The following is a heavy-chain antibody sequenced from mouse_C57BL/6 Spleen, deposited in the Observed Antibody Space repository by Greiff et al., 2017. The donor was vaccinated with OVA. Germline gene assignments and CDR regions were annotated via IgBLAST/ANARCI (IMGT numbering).Heavy chain of an antibody. D-gene: IGHD2-4*01. CDR1: GFSLTSYG. V-gene: IGHV2-2*01. Sequence: VKLVESGPGLVQPSQSLSITCTVSGFSLTSYGVHWVRQSPGKGLEWLGVIWRGGSTDYNAAFISRLSISKDNSKSQVFFKMNSLQADDTAIYYCARNSGDYDVHYAMDYWGQGTSVTVSS. J-gene: IGHJ4*01. CDR2: IWRGGST. CDR3: ARNSGDYDVHYAMDY.